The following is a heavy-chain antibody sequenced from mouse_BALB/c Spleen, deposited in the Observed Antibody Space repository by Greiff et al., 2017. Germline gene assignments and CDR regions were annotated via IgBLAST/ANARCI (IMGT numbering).Heavy chain of an antibody. CDR2: IYPYNGGT. Sequence: EVKLVESGPELVKPGASVKISCKASGYTFTDYNMHWVKQSHGKSLEWIGYIYPYNGGTGYNQKFKSKATLTVDNSSSTAYMELRSLTSEDSAVYYCARNYGSPWFAYWGQGTLVTVSA. D-gene: IGHD1-1*02. V-gene: IGHV1S29*02. J-gene: IGHJ3*01. CDR3: ARNYGSPWFAY. CDR1: GYTFTDYN.